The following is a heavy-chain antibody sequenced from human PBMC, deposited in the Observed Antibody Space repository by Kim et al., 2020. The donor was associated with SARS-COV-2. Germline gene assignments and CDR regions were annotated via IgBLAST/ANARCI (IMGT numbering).Heavy chain of an antibody. J-gene: IGHJ2*01. V-gene: IGHV4-34*01. CDR2: INHSGST. CDR3: ARARRAIVATKKAWYFAL. Sequence: SETLSLTCAVYGGSFSGYYWSWIRQPPGKGLEWIGEINHSGSTNYNPSLKSRVTISVDTSKNQFSLKLSAVTAADTAVYYCARARRAIVATKKAWYFALWGRGTLVTVSS. CDR1: GGSFSGYY. D-gene: IGHD5-12*01.